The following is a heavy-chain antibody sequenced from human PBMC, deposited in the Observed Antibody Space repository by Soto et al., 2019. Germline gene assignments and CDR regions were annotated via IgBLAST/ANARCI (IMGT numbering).Heavy chain of an antibody. D-gene: IGHD2-21*02. CDR3: IQSRCGGDCLQSYASYYYYGMDV. CDR1: AFSLSTGGVG. V-gene: IGHV2-5*02. CDR2: IYWDDDK. Sequence: QITLKESGPTLVKPTQTLTLTCTFSAFSLSTGGVGVGWIRQPPGKALEWLALIYWDDDKSYSPFLRSRLTITKDTSKNQVVLTMTNMDPVDTATYYCIQSRCGGDCLQSYASYYYYGMDVWGQGTTVTVSS. J-gene: IGHJ6*02.